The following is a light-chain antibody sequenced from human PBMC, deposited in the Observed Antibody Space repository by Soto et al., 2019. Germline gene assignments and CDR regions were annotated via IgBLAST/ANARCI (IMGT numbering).Light chain of an antibody. CDR2: AAS. CDR1: QGISSY. CDR3: QQLNSYPRT. V-gene: IGKV1-9*01. Sequence: IQLTQSPSSLSASVGDRVTITCRASQGISSYLAWYQQQPGKAPKLLIYAASTLQSGVPSRFSGSGSGTDFTLTISSLQPEDFASYYCQQLNSYPRTFGPGTKVDIK. J-gene: IGKJ3*01.